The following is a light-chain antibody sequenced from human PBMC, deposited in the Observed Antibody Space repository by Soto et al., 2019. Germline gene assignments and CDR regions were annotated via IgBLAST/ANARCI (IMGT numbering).Light chain of an antibody. CDR3: SSYAGSNNWV. V-gene: IGLV2-8*01. Sequence: QSALTQPPSASGSPGQSVTISCTGTSSDVGGYNYVSWYQQHPGKGPKLIISEVDKRPSGVPDRVSGSKSGNTASLTVSGLQSEDEADYNCSSYAGSNNWVFGGGTKLTDL. CDR1: SSDVGGYNY. J-gene: IGLJ3*02. CDR2: EVD.